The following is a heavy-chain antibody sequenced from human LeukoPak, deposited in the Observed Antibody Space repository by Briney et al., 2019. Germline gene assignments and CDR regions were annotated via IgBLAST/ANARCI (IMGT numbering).Heavy chain of an antibody. Sequence: SLRLSCAASGFTFSSYWMSWVRQAPGTGLEWVAVIWYDGSNKYYADSVKGRFTISRVNSKNTLYLQMNSLRAEDTAVYYCARAYSGSYFYFDYWGQGTLVTVSS. J-gene: IGHJ4*02. CDR2: IWYDGSNK. CDR1: GFTFSSYW. CDR3: ARAYSGSYFYFDY. V-gene: IGHV3-33*08. D-gene: IGHD1-26*01.